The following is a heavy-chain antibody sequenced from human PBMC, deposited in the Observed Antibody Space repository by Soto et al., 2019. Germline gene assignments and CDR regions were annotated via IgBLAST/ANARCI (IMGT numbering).Heavy chain of an antibody. CDR3: ARHAVAGNFDY. CDR2: IYPGDSDT. V-gene: IGHV5-51*01. J-gene: IGHJ4*02. CDR1: GYNFVNYC. Sequence: GLSMQVRRNGAGYNFVNYCIGWVSQMPGKGLEWMGIIYPGDSDTRYSPSFQGQVTISADKSISTAYLQWSSLKASDTAMYYCARHAVAGNFDYWGQGTLVTVSS. D-gene: IGHD6-19*01.